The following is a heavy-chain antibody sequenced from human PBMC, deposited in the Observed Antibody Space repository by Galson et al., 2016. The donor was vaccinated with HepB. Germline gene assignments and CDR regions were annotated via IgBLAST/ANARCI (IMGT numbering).Heavy chain of an antibody. V-gene: IGHV3-11*06. CDR2: ISNSRGYT. CDR1: GFTFSDYY. D-gene: IGHD2-21*02. CDR3: ARDCGGDCYYDH. J-gene: IGHJ4*02. Sequence: SLRLSCAASGFTFSDYYMSWLRQAPGKGLEWVSYISNSRGYTSYADSVKGRFTISRDNAKNSLYLQMSSLRPEDTAVYYCARDCGGDCYYDHWGQGILVTVSS.